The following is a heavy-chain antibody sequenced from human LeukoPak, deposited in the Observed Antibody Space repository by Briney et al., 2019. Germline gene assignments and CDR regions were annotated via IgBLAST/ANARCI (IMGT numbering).Heavy chain of an antibody. D-gene: IGHD6-19*01. Sequence: GGSLRLSCAASGFTFSSYSMNWVRQAPGKGLEWVSSISSSSSYTYYADSVKGRFTISRDNAKNSLYLQMNSLRAEDTAVYYCARVPITLAGTKDAKYFQHWGQGTLVTVSS. V-gene: IGHV3-21*01. CDR3: ARVPITLAGTKDAKYFQH. J-gene: IGHJ1*01. CDR1: GFTFSSYS. CDR2: ISSSSSYT.